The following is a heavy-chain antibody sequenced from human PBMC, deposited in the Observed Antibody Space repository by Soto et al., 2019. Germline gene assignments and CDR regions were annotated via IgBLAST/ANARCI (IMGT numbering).Heavy chain of an antibody. V-gene: IGHV4-34*01. CDR1: GGSFSGYY. J-gene: IGHJ5*02. CDR2: INHSGST. CDR3: ARHPFCSSTSCHTQNWFDP. D-gene: IGHD2-2*02. Sequence: SETLSLTCAVYGGSFSGYYWSWIRQPPGKGLEWIGEINHSGSTNYNPSLKSRVTISVDTSKNQFSLKLSSVTAADTAVYYCARHPFCSSTSCHTQNWFDPWGQGTLVTVSS.